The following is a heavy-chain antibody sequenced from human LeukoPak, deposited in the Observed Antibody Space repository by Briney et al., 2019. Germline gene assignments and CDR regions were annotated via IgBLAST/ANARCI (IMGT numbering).Heavy chain of an antibody. CDR1: GYTFTSYG. CDR3: ARFDFWSGPYQGNFDY. Sequence: GASVTDSCMASGYTFTSYGISWVRQAPGQGLDWMGWISAYNGNTNYAQTLQGRVTMTTDTSTSTAYMELRSLRSDDTAVYYCARFDFWSGPYQGNFDYWGQGTLVTVSS. D-gene: IGHD3-3*01. V-gene: IGHV1-18*01. CDR2: ISAYNGNT. J-gene: IGHJ4*02.